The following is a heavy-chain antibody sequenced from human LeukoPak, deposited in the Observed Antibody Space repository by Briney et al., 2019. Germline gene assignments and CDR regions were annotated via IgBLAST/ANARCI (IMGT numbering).Heavy chain of an antibody. CDR3: ANLPL. V-gene: IGHV3-23*01. Sequence: PGGSLRLSCLASGFTFSNYAMSWVRQAPGKGLEWVSGITISGKTAYYADSVKGRFTISRDNFKNTLYLQMNSLRAEDTAVYYCANLPLWGQGTLVTVSS. J-gene: IGHJ4*02. CDR2: ITISGKTA. CDR1: GFTFSNYA.